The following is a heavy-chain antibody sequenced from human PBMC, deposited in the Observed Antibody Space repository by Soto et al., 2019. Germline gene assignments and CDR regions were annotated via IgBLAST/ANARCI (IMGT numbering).Heavy chain of an antibody. D-gene: IGHD2-2*01. CDR2: ITPFVDTS. CDR1: GGTFSKYS. CDR3: ARTSYCNGTSSYSRHYYGMDV. J-gene: IGHJ6*02. V-gene: IGHV1-69*06. Sequence: QVRLVQSGAEVKKPGSSVKVSCKVSGGTFSKYSLSWVRQTPGQGLEWMGGITPFVDTSNYAQRFLGRVTITADKSTNTAFLEVGGLKSEDTALFFCARTSYCNGTSSYSRHYYGMDVWGQGTTVTVSS.